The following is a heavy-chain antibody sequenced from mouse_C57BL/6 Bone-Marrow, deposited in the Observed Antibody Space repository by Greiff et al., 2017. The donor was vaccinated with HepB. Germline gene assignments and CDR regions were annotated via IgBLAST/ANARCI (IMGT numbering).Heavy chain of an antibody. V-gene: IGHV5-17*01. CDR3: ARRGGTPFDY. CDR1: GFTFSDYG. CDR2: ISSGSSTI. J-gene: IGHJ2*01. D-gene: IGHD4-1*01. Sequence: DVMLVESGGGLVKPGGSLKLSCAASGFTFSDYGMHWVRQAPEKGLEWVAYISSGSSTIYYADTVKGRFTISRDNAKNTLFLQMTSLRSEVTAMYYCARRGGTPFDYGGQGTTLTVSS.